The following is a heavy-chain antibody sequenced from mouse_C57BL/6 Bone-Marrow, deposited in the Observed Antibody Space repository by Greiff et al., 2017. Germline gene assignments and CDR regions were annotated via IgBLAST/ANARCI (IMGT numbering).Heavy chain of an antibody. J-gene: IGHJ4*01. D-gene: IGHD3-3*01. V-gene: IGHV6-3*01. CDR1: GFTFSNYW. Sequence: EVQRVESGGGLVQPGGSMKLSCVASGFTFSNYWMNWVRQSPEKGLEWVAQIRLKSDNYATHYAESVKGRFTISRDDSKSSVYLQMNNLRAEDTGIYYCTRDDYYAMDYWGQGTSVTVSS. CDR2: IRLKSDNYAT. CDR3: TRDDYYAMDY.